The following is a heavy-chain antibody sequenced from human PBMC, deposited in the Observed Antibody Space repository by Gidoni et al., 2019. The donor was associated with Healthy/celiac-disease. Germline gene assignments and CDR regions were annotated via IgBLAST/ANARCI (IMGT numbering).Heavy chain of an antibody. CDR2: SSGSGVST. CDR1: GFNFSSYA. CDR3: AKDPSEVAAPEYFDY. V-gene: IGHV3-23*01. J-gene: IGHJ4*02. Sequence: EVQLLESGGGLVQPGGSLRLSCAASGFNFSSYAMSWVRHAPGKGLEVVSASSGSGVSTYYADSVKGRFTISRDNSKNTLYLQMNSLRAEDTAVYYCAKDPSEVAAPEYFDYWGQGTLVTVSS. D-gene: IGHD2-15*01.